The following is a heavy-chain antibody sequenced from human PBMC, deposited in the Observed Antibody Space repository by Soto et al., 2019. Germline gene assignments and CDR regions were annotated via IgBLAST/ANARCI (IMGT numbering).Heavy chain of an antibody. CDR2: ISSSGSTI. CDR1: GFTFSDYY. D-gene: IGHD3-9*01. J-gene: IGHJ6*02. Sequence: QVQLVESGGGLVKPGGSLRLSCAASGFTFSDYYMSWIRQAPGKGLEWVSYISSSGSTIYYADSVRGRFTISRDTAKNSLYLQMNSMRAEDTAVYYCAGGSGYYSNGYYYYYGMDVWGRGTTVTVSS. CDR3: AGGSGYYSNGYYYYYGMDV. V-gene: IGHV3-11*01.